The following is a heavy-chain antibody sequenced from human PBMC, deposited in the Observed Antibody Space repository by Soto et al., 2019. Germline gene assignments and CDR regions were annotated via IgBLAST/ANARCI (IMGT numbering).Heavy chain of an antibody. CDR1: GFTFRRYW. CDR3: AKGKANSVFGVDTLFDY. CDR2: LNQDGSEE. Sequence: GGSLRLSCATSGFTFRRYWMSWVRQAPGKGLEWVANLNQDGSEEQYVDSVRGRFTISRDNSKKTVYLQMNSLRADDTAVYYCAKGKANSVFGVDTLFDYWGQGTLVTVSS. J-gene: IGHJ4*02. D-gene: IGHD3-3*01. V-gene: IGHV3-7*03.